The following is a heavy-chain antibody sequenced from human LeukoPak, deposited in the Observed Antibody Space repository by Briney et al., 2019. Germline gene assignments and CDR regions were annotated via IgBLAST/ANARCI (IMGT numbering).Heavy chain of an antibody. J-gene: IGHJ1*01. CDR2: INHSGST. V-gene: IGHV4-34*01. CDR1: GGSFSGYY. Sequence: SETLSLTCAVYGGSFSGYYWSWIRQPPGKGLEWIGEINHSGSTNYNPSLKSRVTISVDTSKNQFSLKLSSVTAADTAVYYCARVVFGGAKRGVHHWGQGTLVTVSP. CDR3: ARVVFGGAKRGVHH. D-gene: IGHD3-16*01.